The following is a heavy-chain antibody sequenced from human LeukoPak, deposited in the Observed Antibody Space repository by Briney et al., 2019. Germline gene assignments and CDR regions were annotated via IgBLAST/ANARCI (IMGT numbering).Heavy chain of an antibody. CDR2: ISGGGVTT. D-gene: IGHD5-12*01. J-gene: IGHJ6*03. Sequence: PGGSLRLSCAASGFSFSSYGMSWVRQAPGKGLEWVSAISGGGVTTYYADSVKGRFTVSRDNSKNTLYLQMKSLRAEDTAVYYCAKGGGYEAQYYYYYLDVWGKGTTVTISS. V-gene: IGHV3-23*01. CDR1: GFSFSSYG. CDR3: AKGGGYEAQYYYYYLDV.